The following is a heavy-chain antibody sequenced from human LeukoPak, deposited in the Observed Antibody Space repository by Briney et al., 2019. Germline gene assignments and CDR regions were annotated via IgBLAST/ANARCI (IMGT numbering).Heavy chain of an antibody. CDR2: IYTSGST. D-gene: IGHD6-6*01. V-gene: IGHV4-4*07. CDR3: ARDLWQLVGMDY. CDR1: GDSISGFY. J-gene: IGHJ4*02. Sequence: PSETLSLTCTVSGDSISGFYWSWIRQAAGKGLEWIGHIYTSGSTNYNPSLKSRVTISVDTSKNQFSLKLSSVTAADTAVYYCARDLWQLVGMDYWGQGTLVTVSS.